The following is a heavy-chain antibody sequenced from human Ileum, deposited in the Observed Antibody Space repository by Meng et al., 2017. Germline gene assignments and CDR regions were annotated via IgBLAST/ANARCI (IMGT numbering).Heavy chain of an antibody. CDR2: INSDGSST. V-gene: IGHV3-74*01. CDR3: TRGYSGNYGKFDP. CDR1: GLTLSNDW. J-gene: IGHJ5*02. Sequence: GGSLRLSCVASGLTLSNDWMHWVRQAPGKGLVRVSRINSDGSSTYYADSVKGRLTISRDNAKNTVYLQMNSLRDEDTAVYYCTRGYSGNYGKFDPWGQGTLVTVSS. D-gene: IGHD1-26*01.